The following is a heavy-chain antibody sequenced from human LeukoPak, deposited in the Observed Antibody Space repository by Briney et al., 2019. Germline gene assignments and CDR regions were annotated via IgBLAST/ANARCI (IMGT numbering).Heavy chain of an antibody. CDR1: GYTFTVYY. J-gene: IGHJ6*02. V-gene: IGHV1-2*02. CDR3: ARVVVPAAHLSYYYYGMDV. D-gene: IGHD2-2*01. CDR2: INPNSGGT. Sequence: GASVTVSYKASGYTFTVYYMHWVRQAPGQGLEWMGWINPNSGGTNYAQKFQGRVTMTRDTSISTAYMELSRLRSDDTAVYYCARVVVPAAHLSYYYYGMDVWGQGTTVTVSS.